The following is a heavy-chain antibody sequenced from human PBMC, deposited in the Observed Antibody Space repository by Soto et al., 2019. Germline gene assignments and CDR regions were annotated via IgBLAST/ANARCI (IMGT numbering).Heavy chain of an antibody. Sequence: QVQQVESGGGVVQPGRSLRLSCAASGFTFSSYGMHWVRQAPGKGLEWVAVISYDGSNKYYADSVKGRFTISRDNSKNTLYLQMNSLRAEDTAVYYCAKGAIDYYDSSGYYRMDMDYWGQGTLVTVSS. CDR2: ISYDGSNK. D-gene: IGHD3-22*01. J-gene: IGHJ4*02. CDR3: AKGAIDYYDSSGYYRMDMDY. V-gene: IGHV3-30*18. CDR1: GFTFSSYG.